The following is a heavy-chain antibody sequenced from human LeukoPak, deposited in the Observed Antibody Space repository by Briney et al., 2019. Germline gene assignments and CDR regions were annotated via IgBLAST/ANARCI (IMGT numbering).Heavy chain of an antibody. V-gene: IGHV4-4*07. CDR2: IYTSGST. D-gene: IGHD3-3*01. Sequence: GSLRLSCAASGFTFSSYAMSWIRQPAGKGLEWIGRIYTSGSTNYNPSLKSRVTMSVDTSKNQFSLKLSSVTAADTAVYYCARDTDYDFWSGYFDYWGQGTLVTVSS. CDR1: GFTFSSYA. J-gene: IGHJ4*02. CDR3: ARDTDYDFWSGYFDY.